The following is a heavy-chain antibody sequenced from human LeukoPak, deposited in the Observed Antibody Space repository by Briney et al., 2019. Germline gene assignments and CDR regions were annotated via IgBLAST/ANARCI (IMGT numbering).Heavy chain of an antibody. J-gene: IGHJ4*02. CDR3: AREAPDASSGSYQYYFGS. CDR1: GFTVSGNF. V-gene: IGHV3-66*01. Sequence: GGSLRLSCAASGFTVSGNFMTWVRQAPGKGLEWDSVLYSGVSTYYADSVKGRFTISRDNSRNTVYLQMHTLRVEDTAVYYCAREAPDASSGSYQYYFGSWGQGTLVTVSS. CDR2: LYSGVST. D-gene: IGHD3-22*01.